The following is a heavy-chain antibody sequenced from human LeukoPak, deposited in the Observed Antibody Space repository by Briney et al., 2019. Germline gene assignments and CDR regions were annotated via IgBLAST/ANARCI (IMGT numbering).Heavy chain of an antibody. Sequence: GGSLRLSCAASGFTVSSNYMSWVRQAPGKGLEWVSVIYSGGSTYYADSVKGRFTISRDNSKNTLYLQMNSLRAEDTAVYYCAKDKPPHITMVRGVIDYWGQGTLVTVSS. CDR2: IYSGGST. D-gene: IGHD3-10*01. CDR1: GFTVSSNY. V-gene: IGHV3-53*01. CDR3: AKDKPPHITMVRGVIDY. J-gene: IGHJ4*02.